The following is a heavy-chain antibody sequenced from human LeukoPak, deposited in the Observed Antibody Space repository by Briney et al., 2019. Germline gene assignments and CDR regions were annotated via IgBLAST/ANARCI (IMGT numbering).Heavy chain of an antibody. J-gene: IGHJ4*02. V-gene: IGHV4-59*08. D-gene: IGHD6-19*01. Sequence: SETLSLTCTVSGGAISIYYWTWIRQPPGKGLEWIGYIYYSGSTNYNPSLKSRVTISVDTSKNQFSLKLSSVTAADTAVYYCARLSSAWWTLDYWGQGTLVTVSS. CDR2: IYYSGST. CDR1: GGAISIYY. CDR3: ARLSSAWWTLDY.